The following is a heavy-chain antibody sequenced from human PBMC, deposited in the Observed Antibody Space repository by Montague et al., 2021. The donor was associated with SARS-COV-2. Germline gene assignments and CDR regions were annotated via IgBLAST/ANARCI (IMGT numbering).Heavy chain of an antibody. D-gene: IGHD2-8*01. CDR3: ATQPCTNGVCENWFDP. J-gene: IGHJ5*02. V-gene: IGHV4-59*01. Sequence: SETLSLTCTVSGGSISSYYWSWIRQPPGKGLEWIGYIYYSGSINYNPSLKSRVTISVDTSKNQFSLKLSSVTAADTAVYYCATQPCTNGVCENWFDPWGQGTLVTVSS. CDR2: IYYSGSI. CDR1: GGSISSYY.